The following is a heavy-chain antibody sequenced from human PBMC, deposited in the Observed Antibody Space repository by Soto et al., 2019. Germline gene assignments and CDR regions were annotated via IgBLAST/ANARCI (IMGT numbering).Heavy chain of an antibody. CDR2: IYGGGNT. J-gene: IGHJ6*02. V-gene: IGHV3-53*01. Sequence: GGSLRLSCAASGFTFSSYMSWVRQAPGKGLEWVSVIYGGGNTFYADSVKGRFTISRDNSRNTLSLQMNSLRAEDTAVYYCAREMLRYFDRFPRPYGMDVWGQGTTVTVSS. D-gene: IGHD3-9*01. CDR3: AREMLRYFDRFPRPYGMDV. CDR1: GFTFSSY.